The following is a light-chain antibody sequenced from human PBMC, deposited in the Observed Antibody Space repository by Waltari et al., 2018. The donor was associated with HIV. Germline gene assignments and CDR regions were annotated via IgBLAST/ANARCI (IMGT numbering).Light chain of an antibody. CDR2: RNY. CDR3: VSYDSRLDERL. V-gene: IGLV1-47*01. CDR1: TSNIETEA. Sequence: QSVLTQPPSVSGTPGQTVTISCSGSTSNIETEALYWYQQLPGTAPKLLIYRNYNRASGGSYRCSCSKSCASASLVISGLRSEDEAHYYCVSYDSRLDERLFGGGTKLTVL. J-gene: IGLJ3*02.